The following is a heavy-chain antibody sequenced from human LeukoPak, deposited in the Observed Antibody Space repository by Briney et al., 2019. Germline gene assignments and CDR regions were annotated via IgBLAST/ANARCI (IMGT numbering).Heavy chain of an antibody. CDR1: GYTFKNYG. D-gene: IGHD6-19*01. CDR3: ARDTIAVAAGDTNYYYMDV. CDR2: ISAYNGKT. Sequence: ASVKVSCKASGYTFKNYGISWVRQAPGQGLEWMGWISAYNGKTNYAQKLQGRVTMTTDTSTSTAYMELRSLRSDDTAVYYCARDTIAVAAGDTNYYYMDVWGKGTTVTISS. V-gene: IGHV1-18*01. J-gene: IGHJ6*03.